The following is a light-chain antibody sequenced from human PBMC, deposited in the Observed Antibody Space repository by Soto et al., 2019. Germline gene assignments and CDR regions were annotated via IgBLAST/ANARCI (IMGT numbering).Light chain of an antibody. Sequence: IVMTQSPATLSLSPGERATISCKASQSVSSELAWYQKKPGQAPRLLVYDASNRATGIPARFSGSGSGTDFTLTISSLQPEDFAVYYCQQRSNWPSLTFGGGTKVDI. CDR3: QQRSNWPSLT. CDR1: QSVSSE. V-gene: IGKV3-11*01. J-gene: IGKJ4*01. CDR2: DAS.